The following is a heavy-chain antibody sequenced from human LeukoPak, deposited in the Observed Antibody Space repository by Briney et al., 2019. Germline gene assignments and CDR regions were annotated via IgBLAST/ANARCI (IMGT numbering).Heavy chain of an antibody. CDR3: ARDVGYCSTTSCSTFYFDY. J-gene: IGHJ4*02. CDR2: INPNSGGT. Sequence: ASVKVSCKASGYTFTCYYMHWVRQAPGQGLEWMGWINPNSGGTNYAQKFQGRVTMTRDTSISTAYMELSRLRSDDTAVYYCARDVGYCSTTSCSTFYFDYWGQGTLVTVSS. D-gene: IGHD2-2*01. V-gene: IGHV1-2*02. CDR1: GYTFTCYY.